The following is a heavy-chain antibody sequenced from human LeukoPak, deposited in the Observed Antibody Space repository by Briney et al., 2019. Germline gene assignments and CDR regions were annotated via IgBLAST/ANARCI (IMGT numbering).Heavy chain of an antibody. D-gene: IGHD6-19*01. J-gene: IGHJ4*02. Sequence: PGGSLRLSCAASGFTVSSNYMSWVRQAPGKGLELVSVIYSGGSTYYADSVKGRFTISRDNSKNTLYLQMNSLRAEDTAVYYCARSTPERSGWYDYWGQGTLVTVSS. V-gene: IGHV3-53*01. CDR1: GFTVSSNY. CDR2: IYSGGST. CDR3: ARSTPERSGWYDY.